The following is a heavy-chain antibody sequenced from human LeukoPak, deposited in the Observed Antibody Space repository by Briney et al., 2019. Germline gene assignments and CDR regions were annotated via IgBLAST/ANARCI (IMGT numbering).Heavy chain of an antibody. J-gene: IGHJ5*02. CDR1: GSTFSGFW. CDR3: AKSDWFDP. V-gene: IGHV3-74*01. CDR2: IKNDGTGT. Sequence: GGSLRLSCAASGSTFSGFWMHWVRQAPGKGLVWVARIKNDGTGTSYADSVKGRFTISRDNAKNILYLQMNSLRAEDTAMYYCAKSDWFDPWGQGTLVTVSS.